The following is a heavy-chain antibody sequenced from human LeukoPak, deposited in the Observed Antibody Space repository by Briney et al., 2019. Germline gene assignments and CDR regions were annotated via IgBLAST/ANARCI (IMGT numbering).Heavy chain of an antibody. V-gene: IGHV1-46*01. Sequence: ASVKVSCKASGYTFTSYYMHWVRQAPGQGLEWMGIINPSGGNTSYAQKFQGRVTMTRDTSTSTVYMELSSLRSEDTAVYYCARDVVGMYYYDSSGYSLDYWGQGTLVTVSS. CDR3: ARDVVGMYYYDSSGYSLDY. J-gene: IGHJ4*02. CDR1: GYTFTSYY. CDR2: INPSGGNT. D-gene: IGHD3-22*01.